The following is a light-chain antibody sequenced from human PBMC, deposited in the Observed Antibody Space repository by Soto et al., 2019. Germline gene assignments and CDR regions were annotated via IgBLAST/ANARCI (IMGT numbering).Light chain of an antibody. Sequence: DIQMTQSPSTLSASVGDRVTITCRASQSVSNWLAWYQQKPGKAPKLLIYKASTLESGVPSRFSGSGSGTEFTLPISCLQPDDFATYYCQQYKSYSSITFGQGTRLDMK. CDR3: QQYKSYSSIT. J-gene: IGKJ5*01. V-gene: IGKV1-5*03. CDR1: QSVSNW. CDR2: KAS.